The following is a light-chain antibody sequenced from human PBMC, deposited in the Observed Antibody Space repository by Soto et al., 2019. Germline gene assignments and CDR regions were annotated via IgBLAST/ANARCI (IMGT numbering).Light chain of an antibody. Sequence: DIPMTQSPSSLSASVGDRVTITCRASQTINVFLNWYQQKPGKAPKLLIYTASSLYSGVPSRFSGSGSGTDFTLTIRSRQPEDVATYDCQHSYGTPYTLGQGTMVEMK. CDR2: TAS. CDR1: QTINVF. CDR3: QHSYGTPYT. J-gene: IGKJ2*01. V-gene: IGKV1-39*01.